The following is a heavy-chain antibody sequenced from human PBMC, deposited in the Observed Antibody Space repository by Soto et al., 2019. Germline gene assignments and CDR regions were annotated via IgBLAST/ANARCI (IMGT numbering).Heavy chain of an antibody. CDR3: AQQLVGDYYYYGMXV. CDR2: IKDDGSEK. J-gene: IGHJ6*02. V-gene: IGHV3-7*05. D-gene: IGHD6-6*01. Sequence: GGSLRLSCLASEFTFNTYWMNWVRQAPGRGLEWVANIKDDGSEKNYVDSVKGRFTISRDNAKNSLYLQMNSLRGEDTAVYYCAQQLVGDYYYYGMXVWGQGTTVTVSS. CDR1: EFTFNTYW.